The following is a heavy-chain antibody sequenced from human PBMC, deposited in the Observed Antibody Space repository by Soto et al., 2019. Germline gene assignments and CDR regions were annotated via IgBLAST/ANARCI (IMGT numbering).Heavy chain of an antibody. CDR2: ISGSGGST. CDR3: AKDINTTFGVVIIGMDV. CDR1: GFTFSSYA. Sequence: PGGSLRLSCAASGFTFSSYAMSWVRQAPGKGLEWVSAISGSGGSTYYADSVKGRFTFSRDNSKNTLYLQMNSLRAEDTAVYYCAKDINTTFGVVIIGMDVWGQGTTVTHSS. J-gene: IGHJ6*02. D-gene: IGHD3-3*01. V-gene: IGHV3-23*01.